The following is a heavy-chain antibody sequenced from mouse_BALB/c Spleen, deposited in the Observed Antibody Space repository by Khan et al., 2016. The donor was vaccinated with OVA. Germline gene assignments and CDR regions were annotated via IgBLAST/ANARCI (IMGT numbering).Heavy chain of an antibody. CDR1: GFSLTSYG. Sequence: QVQLQQSGPGLVAPSQSLSITCTVSGFSLTSYGVHWVRQPPGKGLEWLGVIWAGGSTNYKSALMSRLSISKDNSKSQVFLKMNSLQTDDTAMDYCARLEDIWGQGTTLTVSS. J-gene: IGHJ2*01. CDR3: ARLEDI. V-gene: IGHV2-9*02. CDR2: IWAGGST. D-gene: IGHD1-3*01.